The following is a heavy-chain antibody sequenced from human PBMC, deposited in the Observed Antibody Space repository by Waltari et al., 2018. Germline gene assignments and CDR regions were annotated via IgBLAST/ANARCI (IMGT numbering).Heavy chain of an antibody. CDR2: ASFDGSTT. Sequence: QVQLVESGGGVVQPGMSVKPSCAAYAFSLSHFGMHWGRQAPGKGLEWVALASFDGSTTYYADSVRGRFTISRDNSKNTLYLDINTLRVDDTAIYYCAKDAFGNTYLDHWGQGTLVTVSS. J-gene: IGHJ5*02. CDR1: AFSLSHFG. CDR3: AKDAFGNTYLDH. V-gene: IGHV3-30*18. D-gene: IGHD3-10*01.